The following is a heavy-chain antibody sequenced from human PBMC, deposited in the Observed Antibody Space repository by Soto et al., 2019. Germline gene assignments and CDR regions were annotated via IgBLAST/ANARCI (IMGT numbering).Heavy chain of an antibody. CDR3: ATSILSGSSLDSISSYYYGMDV. V-gene: IGHV5-10-1*01. J-gene: IGHJ6*02. CDR1: GYSFTSYW. Sequence: PGESLKISCKGSGYSFTSYWISWVRQMPGKGLEWMGRIDPSDSYTNYSPSFQGHVTISADKSISTAYLQWSSLKASGTAMYYCATSILSGSSLDSISSYYYGMDVWGQGTTVTVSS. CDR2: IDPSDSYT. D-gene: IGHD1-26*01.